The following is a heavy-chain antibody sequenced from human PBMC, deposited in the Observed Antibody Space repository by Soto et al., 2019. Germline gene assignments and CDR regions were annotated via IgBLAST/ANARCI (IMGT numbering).Heavy chain of an antibody. CDR1: GGSISSYY. CDR2: IYYSGST. CDR3: ARVAVAGTYFDY. Sequence: PSETLSLTCTVSGGSISSYYWSWIRQPPGKGLEWIGYIYYSGSTNYNPSLKSRVTISVDTSKNQFSLKLSSVTAADTAVYYCARVAVAGTYFDYWGQGTLVTVSS. J-gene: IGHJ4*02. D-gene: IGHD6-19*01. V-gene: IGHV4-59*01.